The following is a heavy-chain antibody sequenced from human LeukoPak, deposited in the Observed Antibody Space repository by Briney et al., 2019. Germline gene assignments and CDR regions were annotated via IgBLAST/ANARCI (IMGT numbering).Heavy chain of an antibody. CDR3: SRDISVPNDHPGAYYFDY. V-gene: IGHV3-49*01. CDR2: VRSKVYGGTA. D-gene: IGHD6-19*01. J-gene: IGHJ4*02. Sequence: PGGSLRLSCAASGFTFGDYAMSWFRQAPGKGLEWVGFVRSKVYGGTAEYAASVEGRFTISRDGSKNFAYLQTNSLKTEDTAVYYCSRDISVPNDHPGAYYFDYWGQGTLVTVSS. CDR1: GFTFGDYA.